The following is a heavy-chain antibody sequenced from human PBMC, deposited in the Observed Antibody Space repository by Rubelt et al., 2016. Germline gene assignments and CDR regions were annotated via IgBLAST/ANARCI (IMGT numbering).Heavy chain of an antibody. D-gene: IGHD3-16*01. CDR2: INSDGSST. CDR1: GFTFSSYA. CDR3: ARRMSALGYYYGMDV. Sequence: LVESGGGLVQPGGSLRLSCAASGFTFSSYAMSWVRQAPGKGLVWVSRINSDGSSTSYADSVKGRFTISRNNAKNTLYLQMNSLRAEDTAVYYCARRMSALGYYYGMDVWGQGTTVTVSS. J-gene: IGHJ6*02. V-gene: IGHV3-74*02.